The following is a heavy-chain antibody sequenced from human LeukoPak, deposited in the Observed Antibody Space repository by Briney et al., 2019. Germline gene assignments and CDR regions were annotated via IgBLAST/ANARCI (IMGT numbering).Heavy chain of an antibody. D-gene: IGHD4/OR15-4a*01. J-gene: IGHJ4*02. Sequence: GGSLRLSCTASGVTLSSYAMSWACQAPGKGLEWVSGLSGSGSSTDYADSVKGRFTVSRDNSKNTLFLQMNSLRAEDTAIYYCAKERDYGPADYWGQGTLVTVSS. CDR1: GVTLSSYA. V-gene: IGHV3-23*01. CDR3: AKERDYGPADY. CDR2: LSGSGSST.